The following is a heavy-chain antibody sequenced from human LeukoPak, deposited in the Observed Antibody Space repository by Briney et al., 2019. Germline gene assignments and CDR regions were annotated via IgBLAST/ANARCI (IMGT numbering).Heavy chain of an antibody. Sequence: GGSLRLSCAASGFTFSYANMNWVRQAPGEGVEWVGLIKSKADGWTTHYGAPVKGRFTISRDDSKDTLYLQMSSLKIEDTAVYYCTTRRRRDALTGDGYWGQGTLVTVSS. V-gene: IGHV3-15*01. CDR1: GFTFSYAN. J-gene: IGHJ4*02. CDR2: IKSKADGWTT. D-gene: IGHD5-24*01. CDR3: TTRRRRDALTGDGY.